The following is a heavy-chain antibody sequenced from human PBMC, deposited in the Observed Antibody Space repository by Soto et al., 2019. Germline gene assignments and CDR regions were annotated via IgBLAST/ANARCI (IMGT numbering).Heavy chain of an antibody. CDR2: IYYSGST. CDR1: GGSISSGDYY. D-gene: IGHD3-22*01. CDR3: ARLSEYYYDSSGYYHFAY. V-gene: IGHV4-30-4*01. J-gene: IGHJ4*02. Sequence: SETLSLSYTVSGGSISSGDYYWSWIRQPPGKGLEWIGYIYYSGSTYYNPSLKSRLTISVDTSKNQFSLKLSSVTAADTAVYFCARLSEYYYDSSGYYHFAYWGQRTLVTVSS.